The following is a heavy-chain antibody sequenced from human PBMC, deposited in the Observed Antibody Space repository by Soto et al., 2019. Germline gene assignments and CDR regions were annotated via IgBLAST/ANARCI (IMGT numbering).Heavy chain of an antibody. J-gene: IGHJ4*02. D-gene: IGHD6-19*01. V-gene: IGHV1-69*06. Sequence: ASVKVAFKASGGPFSSYSISCVRHAPGQGLEWMGGIIPIFGTANYAQKFQGRVTITADKSTSTAYMGLSSLRSEDTAVYYCAGVWGIAVADGGFFDYWGQGTLVTVSS. CDR3: AGVWGIAVADGGFFDY. CDR2: IIPIFGTA. CDR1: GGPFSSYS.